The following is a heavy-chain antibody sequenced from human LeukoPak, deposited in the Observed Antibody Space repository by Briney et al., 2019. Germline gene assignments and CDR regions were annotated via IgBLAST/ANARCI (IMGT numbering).Heavy chain of an antibody. CDR2: ISHSGST. CDR3: ARDSGYYDFWSGYFLSATPGGGFDP. J-gene: IGHJ5*02. D-gene: IGHD3-3*01. Sequence: SETLSLTCSVSGYSISSGYYWGWIRQPPGKGLEWIRSISHSGSTYYNPSLKSRVTISVDTSKNQFSLNLSSVTAADTAVYYCARDSGYYDFWSGYFLSATPGGGFDPWGQGTLVTVSS. V-gene: IGHV4-38-2*02. CDR1: GYSISSGYY.